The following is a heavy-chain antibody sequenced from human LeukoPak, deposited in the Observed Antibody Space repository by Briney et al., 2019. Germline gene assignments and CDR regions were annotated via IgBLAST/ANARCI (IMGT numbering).Heavy chain of an antibody. CDR3: ARLRGGDAFDI. V-gene: IGHV4-39*01. CDR2: IYYSGDA. CDR1: GGSISSSSHY. J-gene: IGHJ3*02. D-gene: IGHD3-10*01. Sequence: SETLSLTCTVSGGSISSSSHYWGWIRQPPGKGLELIGSIYYSGDAYHNPSLKSRVTTSVDTSKNQFSLKLSSVTAADTAVYYCARLRGGDAFDIWGQGTMVTVSS.